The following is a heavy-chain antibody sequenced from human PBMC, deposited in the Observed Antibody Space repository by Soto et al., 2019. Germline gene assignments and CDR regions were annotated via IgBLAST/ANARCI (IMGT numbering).Heavy chain of an antibody. CDR1: GGSISSGGYY. Sequence: SETLSLTCTVSGGSISSGGYYWSWIRQHPGKGLEWIGYIYYSGSTYDNPSLKSRVTISVDTSKNKFSLKLSSVTAADTAVYYCARSIVTPGAYYFHFDYWGQGTLVTVSS. J-gene: IGHJ4*02. V-gene: IGHV4-31*03. D-gene: IGHD3-10*01. CDR3: ARSIVTPGAYYFHFDY. CDR2: IYYSGST.